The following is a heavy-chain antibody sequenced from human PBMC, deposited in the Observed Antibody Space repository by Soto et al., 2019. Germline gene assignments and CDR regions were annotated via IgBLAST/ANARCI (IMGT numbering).Heavy chain of an antibody. CDR1: GFTFSSYG. V-gene: IGHV3-30*03. CDR3: ARSPYSVSCLAYFDY. J-gene: IGHJ4*02. Sequence: QVQLVESGGGVVQPGRSLRLSCAASGFTFSSYGMHWVRQAPGKGLEWVAVISYDGSNKYYADSVKGRFTISRDNSKNTLYLQMNCVRAVETAVCYCARSPYSVSCLAYFDYGGQGTRVTVSS. D-gene: IGHD1-26*01. CDR2: ISYDGSNK.